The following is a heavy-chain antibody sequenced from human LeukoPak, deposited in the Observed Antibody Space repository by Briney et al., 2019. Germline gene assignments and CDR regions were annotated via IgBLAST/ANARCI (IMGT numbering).Heavy chain of an antibody. CDR3: AIGSWDYYDSSGYPYLDY. CDR2: INHSGST. J-gene: IGHJ4*02. D-gene: IGHD3-22*01. CDR1: GGSFSGYY. V-gene: IGHV4-34*01. Sequence: PSETLSLTCAVYGGSFSGYYWSWIRQPPGKGLEWIGSINHSGSTNYNPSLKSRVTISVDTSKNQFSLKLSSVTAADTAVYYCAIGSWDYYDSSGYPYLDYWGQGTLVTVSS.